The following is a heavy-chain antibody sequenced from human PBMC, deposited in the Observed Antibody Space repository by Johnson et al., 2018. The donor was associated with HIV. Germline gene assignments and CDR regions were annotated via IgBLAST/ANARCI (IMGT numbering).Heavy chain of an antibody. CDR3: AKAFSTFHDAFDI. D-gene: IGHD2/OR15-2a*01. CDR2: TPSGGGT. Sequence: EVQLVESGGGLMQPGGSLRLSYATSRFSVSFTYIKWVRRAPGKGLEWVSATTPSGGGTYYADSVKCRFTISRDNSKNTLFLQMNSLRAEDTAVYFCAKAFSTFHDAFDIWGQGTMVTVSS. CDR1: RFSVSFTY. V-gene: IGHV3-23*04. J-gene: IGHJ3*02.